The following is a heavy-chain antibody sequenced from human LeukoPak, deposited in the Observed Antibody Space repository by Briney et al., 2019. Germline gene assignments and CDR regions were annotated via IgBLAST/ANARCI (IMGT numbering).Heavy chain of an antibody. V-gene: IGHV4-59*01. CDR3: ARGYYYGSGSFDY. D-gene: IGHD3-10*01. Sequence: SETLSLTCTVSGGSISSYYWSWIRQPPGKGLEWVGYIYYSGSTNYNPSLKSRVTISVDTSKNQFSLKLSSVTAADTAVYYCARGYYYGSGSFDYWGQGTLVTVSS. CDR1: GGSISSYY. CDR2: IYYSGST. J-gene: IGHJ4*02.